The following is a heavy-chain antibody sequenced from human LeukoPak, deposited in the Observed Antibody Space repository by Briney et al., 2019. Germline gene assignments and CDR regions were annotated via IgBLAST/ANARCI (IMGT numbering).Heavy chain of an antibody. V-gene: IGHV3-53*01. CDR3: ARGLRYSSGWYYFDY. D-gene: IGHD6-19*01. CDR2: IYSGGST. J-gene: IGHJ4*02. Sequence: GGSLRLSCAASGFTVSSNYMSWVRQAPGKGLEWVSVIYSGGSTYYADSVKGRFTISRDNSKNTLYLQMNSLRAEDTAVYYCARGLRYSSGWYYFDYWGQGTPVTVSS. CDR1: GFTVSSNY.